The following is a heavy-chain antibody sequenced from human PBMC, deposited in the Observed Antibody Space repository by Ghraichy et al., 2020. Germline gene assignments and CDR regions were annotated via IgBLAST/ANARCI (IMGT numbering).Heavy chain of an antibody. J-gene: IGHJ4*02. CDR1: GGSISSTNW. V-gene: IGHV4-4*02. D-gene: IGHD3-10*01. CDR3: ARGLGPGTSDY. Sequence: SETLSLTCAVYGGSISSTNWWSWVRQPPGKGLEWIGEIYHSGTTNYSPSLKSRVTISVDKPKNQFSLNLSSVTAADTAVYYCARGLGPGTSDYWGQGTLVTVSS. CDR2: IYHSGTT.